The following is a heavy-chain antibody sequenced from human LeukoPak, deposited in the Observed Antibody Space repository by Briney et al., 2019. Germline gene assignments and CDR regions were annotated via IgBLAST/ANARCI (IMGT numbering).Heavy chain of an antibody. CDR2: ITGSGDTT. Sequence: GGSLRLSCAAPGFTFSSYAVTWVRQAPGKGLEWVASITGSGDTTFYADSVKGRFTISRDNSKNTLCLQMHSLRAEDTAVYYCVKDYATIAAAANPLFDYWGQGALVTVPS. V-gene: IGHV3-23*01. J-gene: IGHJ4*02. CDR1: GFTFSSYA. CDR3: VKDYATIAAAANPLFDY. D-gene: IGHD6-13*01.